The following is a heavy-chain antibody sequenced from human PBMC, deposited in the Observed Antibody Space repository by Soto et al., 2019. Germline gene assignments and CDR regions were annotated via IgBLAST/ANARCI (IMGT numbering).Heavy chain of an antibody. V-gene: IGHV3-53*02. CDR2: IYSGGST. CDR3: ARAKGYYDTTGSDY. J-gene: IGHJ4*02. D-gene: IGHD3-22*01. Sequence: EVQLVETGGGLIQPGGSLRLSCAASGFTVSSNYMSWVRQAPGKGLEWVSVIYSGGSTYYADSVRGRFTISRDNSKNTLYLQMNSLRAEDTAVYFCARAKGYYDTTGSDYWGQGTLVTVSS. CDR1: GFTVSSNY.